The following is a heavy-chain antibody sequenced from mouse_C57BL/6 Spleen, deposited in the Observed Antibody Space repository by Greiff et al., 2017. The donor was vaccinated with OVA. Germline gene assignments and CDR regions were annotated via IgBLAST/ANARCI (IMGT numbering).Heavy chain of an antibody. V-gene: IGHV5-17*01. CDR1: GFTFSDYG. Sequence: EVKLVESGGGLVKPGGSLKLSCAASGFTFSDYGMHWVRQAPEKGLEWVAYISSGSSTIYYADTVTGRFTISRDNAKNTLFLQMTSLRSEDTAMYYCARHGYYGSFDYWGQGTTLTVSS. CDR3: ARHGYYGSFDY. D-gene: IGHD1-1*01. CDR2: ISSGSSTI. J-gene: IGHJ2*01.